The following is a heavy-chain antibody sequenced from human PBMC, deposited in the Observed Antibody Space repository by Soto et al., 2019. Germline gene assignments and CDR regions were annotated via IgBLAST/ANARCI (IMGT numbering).Heavy chain of an antibody. J-gene: IGHJ5*02. D-gene: IGHD4-17*01. V-gene: IGHV1-46*01. CDR2: INPSGGST. CDR1: GYHFSTYY. Sequence: ASLKVSCKASGYHFSTYYMHWVRQAPGQGLEWMGIINPSGGSTSYAQKFQGRVTMTRDTSTSTVYMELSSLRSEDTAVYYCARANGVVVTTVYPQYNWFDPWGQGTLVTVSS. CDR3: ARANGVVVTTVYPQYNWFDP.